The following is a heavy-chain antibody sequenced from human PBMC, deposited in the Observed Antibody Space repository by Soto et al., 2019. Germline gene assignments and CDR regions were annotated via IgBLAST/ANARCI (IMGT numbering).Heavy chain of an antibody. CDR2: INPNSGGT. CDR3: ARAERSGWSIHDVFEI. CDR1: GYTFTGYY. Sequence: ASVKVSCTASGYTFTGYYMHWVRQAPGQGLEWMGWINPNSGGTNYAQKFQGRVTMTRDTSISTAYMELSRLRSDDTAVYYCARAERSGWSIHDVFEIWGQGTIVTVSS. J-gene: IGHJ3*02. V-gene: IGHV1-2*02. D-gene: IGHD6-19*01.